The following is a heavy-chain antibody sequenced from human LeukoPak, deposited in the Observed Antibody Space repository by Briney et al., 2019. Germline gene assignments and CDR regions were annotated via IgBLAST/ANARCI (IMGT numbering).Heavy chain of an antibody. V-gene: IGHV4-4*07. CDR3: ARTGYHTGWGNDY. CDR1: GGSVNTHY. D-gene: IGHD6-19*01. CDR2: ISASGSP. J-gene: IGHJ4*02. Sequence: PSETLSLTCTVSGGSVNTHYWSWIRQPAGQGLEFIGRISASGSPNYNPSLGSRVTMSVDTSRSQFSLRLTSVTAADTAVYYCARTGYHTGWGNDYWGEGTLVTVSS.